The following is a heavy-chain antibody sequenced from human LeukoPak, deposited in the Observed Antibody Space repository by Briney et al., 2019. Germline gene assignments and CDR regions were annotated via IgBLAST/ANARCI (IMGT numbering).Heavy chain of an antibody. D-gene: IGHD5-18*01. CDR1: GYPFRSYV. J-gene: IGHJ4*02. Sequence: ASVKVSCKASGYPFRSYVIHWLRQAPGQNLEWIGWINPANGNTKYSRNFQGRVTITRDTPASVVYMELSSLTYEDTAVYFCARDGYDADGYLDYWGQGALVPVSS. V-gene: IGHV1-3*01. CDR3: ARDGYDADGYLDY. CDR2: INPANGNT.